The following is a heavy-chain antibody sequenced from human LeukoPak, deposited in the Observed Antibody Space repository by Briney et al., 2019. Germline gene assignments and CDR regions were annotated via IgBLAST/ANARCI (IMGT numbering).Heavy chain of an antibody. Sequence: PGGSLRLSCAASGFTFSSYAMSWVRQAPGKGLEWVSAISGSGGSTYYADSVKGRFTISRDNSKNTLYLQMNSLRAEDTAVYYCARVQYGATTGPDYWGQGTLVTVSS. CDR3: ARVQYGATTGPDY. CDR1: GFTFSSYA. J-gene: IGHJ4*02. V-gene: IGHV3-23*01. CDR2: ISGSGGST. D-gene: IGHD1-26*01.